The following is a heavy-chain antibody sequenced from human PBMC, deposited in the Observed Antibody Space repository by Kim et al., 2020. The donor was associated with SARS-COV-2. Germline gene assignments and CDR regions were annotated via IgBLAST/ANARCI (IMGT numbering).Heavy chain of an antibody. CDR1: GFTFSSYG. D-gene: IGHD1-26*01. CDR2: ISYDGSNK. V-gene: IGHV3-30*18. J-gene: IGHJ6*02. Sequence: GGSLRLSCAASGFTFSSYGMLWVRQAPGKGLEWVAVISYDGSNKYYADSVKGRFTISRDNSKNTLYLQMNSLRAEDTAVYYCAKEMATNYYYYYGMDVWGQGTTVTVSS. CDR3: AKEMATNYYYYYGMDV.